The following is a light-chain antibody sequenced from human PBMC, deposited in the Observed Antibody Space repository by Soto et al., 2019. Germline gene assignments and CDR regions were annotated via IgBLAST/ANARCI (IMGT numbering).Light chain of an antibody. CDR2: EGR. Sequence: QSALTQPASVSGSPGQSITISCTGTSSDVGSYNLVSWYQHHPGKAPKLMIYEGRKRPSGVSNRFSGSKSGNTASLTISGLQAEDEADYYCCSFAGSSRYDFGTGTKLTVL. CDR3: CSFAGSSRYD. CDR1: SSDVGSYNL. J-gene: IGLJ1*01. V-gene: IGLV2-23*01.